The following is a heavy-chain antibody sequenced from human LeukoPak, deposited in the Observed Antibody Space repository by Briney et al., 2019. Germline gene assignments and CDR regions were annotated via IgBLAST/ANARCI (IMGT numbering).Heavy chain of an antibody. J-gene: IGHJ4*02. V-gene: IGHV5-51*01. CDR3: ARRPGYYYGSGSYHKTYYFDY. CDR1: GYSFTSYW. CDR2: IYPGDSDT. D-gene: IGHD3-10*01. Sequence: GESLKISCEGSGYSFTSYWIGWVRQMPGKGLEWMGIIYPGDSDTGYSPSFQGQVTISADKSISTAYLQWSSLKASDTAMYYCARRPGYYYGSGSYHKTYYFDYWGQGTLVTVSS.